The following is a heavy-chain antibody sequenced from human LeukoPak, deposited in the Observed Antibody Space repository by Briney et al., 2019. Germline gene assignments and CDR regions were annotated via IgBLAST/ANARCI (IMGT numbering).Heavy chain of an antibody. CDR3: VRDRHYSTSSLGSYWFDP. CDR2: IYYSGST. J-gene: IGHJ5*02. D-gene: IGHD6-6*01. CDR1: GGSTSSSTYY. V-gene: IGHV4-39*07. Sequence: TSETLSLTCTVSGGSTSSSTYYWGWIRQPPGKGLEWIGSIYYSGSTYYNPPLKSRVIISVDTSKNQFSLKLNSVTAADTAVYYCVRDRHYSTSSLGSYWFDPWGQGTLVTVSS.